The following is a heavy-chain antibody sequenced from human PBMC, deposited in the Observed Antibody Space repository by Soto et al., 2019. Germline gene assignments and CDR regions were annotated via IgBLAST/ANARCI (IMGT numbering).Heavy chain of an antibody. D-gene: IGHD6-6*01. Sequence: PSETLSLTCTVSGGSISSGGYYWSWIRQHPGKGLEWIGYIYYSGSTNYNPSLKSRVTISVDTSKNQFSLKLSSVTAADTAVYYWASHSSAYVWFDLWGQGTLVTVSS. J-gene: IGHJ5*02. CDR1: GGSISSGGYY. CDR2: IYYSGST. V-gene: IGHV4-61*08. CDR3: ASHSSAYVWFDL.